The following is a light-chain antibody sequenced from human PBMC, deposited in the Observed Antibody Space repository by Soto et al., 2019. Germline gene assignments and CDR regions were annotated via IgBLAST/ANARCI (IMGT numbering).Light chain of an antibody. CDR1: QSVSSY. CDR3: QQRSNWPGT. Sequence: TQSPSTLSASVGDRVTLSCRASQSVSSYLAWYQQKPGQAPRLLIYDASNRATGIPARFSGSGSGTDSTLTISSLEPEDFAVYYCQQRSNWPGTFGQGTKVAIK. CDR2: DAS. V-gene: IGKV3-11*01. J-gene: IGKJ1*01.